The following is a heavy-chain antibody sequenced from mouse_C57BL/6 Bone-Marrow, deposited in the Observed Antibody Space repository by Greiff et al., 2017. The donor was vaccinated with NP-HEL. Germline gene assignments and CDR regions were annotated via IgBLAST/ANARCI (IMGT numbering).Heavy chain of an antibody. D-gene: IGHD1-1*01. CDR1: GYTFTSYW. V-gene: IGHV1-55*01. CDR2: IYPGSGST. J-gene: IGHJ4*01. CDR3: ARITTVVPHDYAMDY. Sequence: QVQLQQPGAELVKPGASVKMSCKASGYTFTSYWITWVKQRPGQGLEWIGEIYPGSGSTNYNEKFKSKATLTVDTSSSTAYMQLSSLTSEDSAVYYCARITTVVPHDYAMDYWGQGTSVTVSS.